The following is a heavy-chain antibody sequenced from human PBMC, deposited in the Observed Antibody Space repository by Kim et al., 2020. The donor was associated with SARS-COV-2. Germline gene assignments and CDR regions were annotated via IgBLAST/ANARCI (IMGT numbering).Heavy chain of an antibody. CDR2: ISYDGSNK. CDR1: GFTFSSYG. J-gene: IGHJ6*02. D-gene: IGHD3-10*01. V-gene: IGHV3-30*18. CDR3: AKILQAGIWFGEYQAYYYYGMDV. Sequence: GGSLRLSCAASGFTFSSYGMHWVRQAPGKGLEWVAVISYDGSNKYYADSVKGRFTISRDNSKNTLYLQMNSLRAEDTAVYYCAKILQAGIWFGEYQAYYYYGMDVWGQGTTVTVSS.